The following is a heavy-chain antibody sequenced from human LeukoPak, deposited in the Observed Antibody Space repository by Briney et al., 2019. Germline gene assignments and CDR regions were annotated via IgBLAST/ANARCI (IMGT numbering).Heavy chain of an antibody. V-gene: IGHV1-46*01. CDR2: INPSGGST. J-gene: IGHJ3*02. CDR1: GYTFTSNY. D-gene: IGHD1-26*01. Sequence: ASVKVSCKASGYTFTSNYMHWVRQAPGQGLEWMGIINPSGGSTSYAQKFQGRVTITADKSTSTAYMELSSLRSEDTAVYYCARERIVGATTADAFDIWGQGTMVTVSS. CDR3: ARERIVGATTADAFDI.